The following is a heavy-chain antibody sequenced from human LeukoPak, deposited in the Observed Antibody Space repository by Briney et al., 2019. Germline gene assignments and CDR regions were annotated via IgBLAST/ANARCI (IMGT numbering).Heavy chain of an antibody. CDR3: VKDANYYDSSGYLIPFDY. J-gene: IGHJ4*02. CDR1: GFTVSSNY. Sequence: GGSLRLSCAASGFTVSSNYMSWVRQAPGKGLEWVSSISGSGTTSYYADSVKGRFTISRDNSNYTLFLQMNSLRAEDTALYYCVKDANYYDSSGYLIPFDYWGLGTLVTVSS. CDR2: ISGSGTTS. V-gene: IGHV3-23*01. D-gene: IGHD3-22*01.